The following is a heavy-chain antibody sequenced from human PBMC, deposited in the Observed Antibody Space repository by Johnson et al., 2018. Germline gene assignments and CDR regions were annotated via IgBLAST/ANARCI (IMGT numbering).Heavy chain of an antibody. J-gene: IGHJ6*03. Sequence: VQLVESGGGVVRPVGSLRLSCAASGFPFDDYGMSWVRPAPGEGLEWVSGINWNGGCIGYADSVKGRFTISSDNAKHSLYLQMNSLGGEDTAVYDCSGGGNFDYYYYMDVWGKGTTVTVSS. CDR2: INWNGGCI. CDR1: GFPFDDYG. V-gene: IGHV3-20*01. D-gene: IGHD4-23*01. CDR3: SGGGNFDYYYYMDV.